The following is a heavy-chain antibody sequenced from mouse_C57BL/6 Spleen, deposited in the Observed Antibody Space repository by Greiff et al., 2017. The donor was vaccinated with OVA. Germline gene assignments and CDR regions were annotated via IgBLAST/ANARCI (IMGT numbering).Heavy chain of an antibody. CDR3: ASQGGYYDFDY. CDR2: IRNKANGYTT. CDR1: GFTFTDYY. V-gene: IGHV7-3*01. J-gene: IGHJ2*01. Sequence: EVMLVESGGGLVQPGGSLSLSCAASGFTFTDYYMSWVRQPPGKALEWLGFIRNKANGYTTEYSASVKGRFTISRDNSQSILYLQMNALRAEDSATYYCASQGGYYDFDYWGQGTTLTVSS. D-gene: IGHD2-3*01.